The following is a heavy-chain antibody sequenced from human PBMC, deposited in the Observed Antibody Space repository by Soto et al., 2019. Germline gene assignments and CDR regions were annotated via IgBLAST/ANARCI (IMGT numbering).Heavy chain of an antibody. CDR2: ISGSGGST. CDR3: AKSEEIFGVVIFGWFDP. CDR1: GFTFSSYA. J-gene: IGHJ5*02. D-gene: IGHD3-3*01. V-gene: IGHV3-23*01. Sequence: PGGSLRLSCAASGFTFSSYAMSWVRQAPGKGLEWVSAISGSGGSTYYADSVKGRFTISRDNSKNTLYLQMNSLRAEDTSVYYCAKSEEIFGVVIFGWFDPWGQGTLVTVSS.